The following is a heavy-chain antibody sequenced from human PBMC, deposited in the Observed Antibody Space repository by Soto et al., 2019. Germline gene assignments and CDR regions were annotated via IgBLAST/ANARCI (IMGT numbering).Heavy chain of an antibody. CDR2: ISHDGRAE. Sequence: QVQLVESGGGVVQPGRPLRLSCAASGFIFSTYGMHWVRQAPGKGLEWVAVISHDGRAEYYADSVKGRFTISRDNSDNTLFLQMISLRAEDTAVYYCAKETIPVGGPNYFDYWGQGTLVTVSS. V-gene: IGHV3-30*18. CDR3: AKETIPVGGPNYFDY. J-gene: IGHJ4*02. D-gene: IGHD6-19*01. CDR1: GFIFSTYG.